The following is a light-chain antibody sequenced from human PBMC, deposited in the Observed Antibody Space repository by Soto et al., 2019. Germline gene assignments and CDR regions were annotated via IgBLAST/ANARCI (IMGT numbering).Light chain of an antibody. CDR3: QQYNSYSWT. CDR2: DAS. CDR1: QSISSW. J-gene: IGKJ1*01. Sequence: IRITKSPSTLSASVGDRVTITFRASQSISSWLAWYQQKPGKAPKLLIYDASSLESGVPSRFSGSGSGTEFTLTISSLQPDDFATYYCQQYNSYSWTFGQGTKVDI. V-gene: IGKV1-5*01.